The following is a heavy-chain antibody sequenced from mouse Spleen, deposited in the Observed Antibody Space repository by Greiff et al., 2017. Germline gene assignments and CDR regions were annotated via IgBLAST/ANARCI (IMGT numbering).Heavy chain of an antibody. CDR2: IFPGSYSV. Sequence: QVQLQQSGAELMKPGASVTLSCKATGYTFTGYWIEWVKQRPGHGLEWIGEIFPGSYSVNYNEKFKGKATFTADTSSNTAYMQLSSLTTEDSAIFYGARYRKMRLGMDYGGKGTSVTFSS. CDR1: GYTFTGYW. D-gene: IGHD4-1*01. J-gene: IGHJ4*01. V-gene: IGHV1-9*01. CDR3: ARYRKMRLGMDY.